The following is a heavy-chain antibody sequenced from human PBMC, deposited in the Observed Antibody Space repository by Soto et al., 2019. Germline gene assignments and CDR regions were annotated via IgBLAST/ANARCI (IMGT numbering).Heavy chain of an antibody. J-gene: IGHJ6*03. D-gene: IGHD2-8*01. CDR3: ARGLYGYYYYYMDV. CDR1: GGSISSYY. CDR2: IYYSGST. V-gene: IGHV4-59*01. Sequence: SETLSLTCTVSGGSISSYYWSWIRQPPGKGLEWIGYIYYSGSTNYNPSLKSRVTISVDTSKNQFSLKLSSVTAADTAVYYCARGLYGYYYYYMDVWGKGTTVTVSS.